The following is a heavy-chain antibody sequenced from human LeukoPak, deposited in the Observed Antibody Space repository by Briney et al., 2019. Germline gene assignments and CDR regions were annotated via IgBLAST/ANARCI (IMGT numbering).Heavy chain of an antibody. CDR1: GFTFSSYA. D-gene: IGHD4-17*01. V-gene: IGHV3-30-3*01. Sequence: GGSLRLSCAASGFTFSSYAMHWVRQAPGKGLEWVAVISYDGSNKYYADSVKGRFTISRDNSKNTLYLQMSSLRAEDTAVYYCARTNGDYYFDYWGQGTLVTVSS. CDR3: ARTNGDYYFDY. CDR2: ISYDGSNK. J-gene: IGHJ4*02.